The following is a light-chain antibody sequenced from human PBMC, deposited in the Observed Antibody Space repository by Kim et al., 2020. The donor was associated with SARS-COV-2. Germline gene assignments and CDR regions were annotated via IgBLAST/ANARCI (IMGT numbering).Light chain of an antibody. J-gene: IGLJ2*01. Sequence: ALTQPRSVSGSPGQSVTISCTGTSSDVGGYNYVSWYQQHPGKAPKLMIYDVSNRPSGVPDRFSGSKSGNTASLTISGLQAEDEADYYCCSYAGSYTVIIGGGTQLTVL. CDR2: DVS. CDR3: CSYAGSYTVI. CDR1: SSDVGGYNY. V-gene: IGLV2-11*01.